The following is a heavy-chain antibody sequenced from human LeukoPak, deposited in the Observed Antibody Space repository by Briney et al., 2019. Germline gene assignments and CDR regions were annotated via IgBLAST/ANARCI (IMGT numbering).Heavy chain of an antibody. CDR3: ARDQCGGDCYGYYYGMDV. D-gene: IGHD2-21*02. CDR2: INTGNGDT. Sequence: ASVKVSCKASGYTFTTYAIHWVRQAPGQRLKWIGWINTGNGDTKYSQKFQGRVTITRDTSASTVYMELISLRSEDTAVYYCARDQCGGDCYGYYYGMDVWGQGTTVTVSS. J-gene: IGHJ6*02. V-gene: IGHV1-3*04. CDR1: GYTFTTYA.